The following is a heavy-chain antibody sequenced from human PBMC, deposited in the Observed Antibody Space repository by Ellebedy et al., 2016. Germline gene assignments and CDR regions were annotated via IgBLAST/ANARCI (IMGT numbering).Heavy chain of an antibody. CDR2: ISSSSSYI. J-gene: IGHJ3*02. CDR1: GFTFSSYS. CDR3: ARDDYTTIFGVAPVCAFDI. V-gene: IGHV3-21*01. Sequence: GESLKISXAASGFTFSSYSMNWVRQAPGKGLEWVSSISSSSSYIYYADSVKGRFTISRDNAKNSLYLQMNSLRAEDTAVYYCARDDYTTIFGVAPVCAFDIWGQGTMVTVSS. D-gene: IGHD3-3*01.